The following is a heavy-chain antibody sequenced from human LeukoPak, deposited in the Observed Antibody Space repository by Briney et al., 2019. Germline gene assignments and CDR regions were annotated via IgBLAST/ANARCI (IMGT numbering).Heavy chain of an antibody. CDR1: GFTFSSYS. Sequence: GGSLRLSCAASGFTFSSYSMNWVRQAPGKGLEWVSSISSSSSYIYYADSVKGRFTISRDNAKNSLYLQVNSLRAEDTAVYYCARDPKRSIAMAGNTAFDIWGQGTMVTVSS. CDR2: ISSSSSYI. J-gene: IGHJ3*02. D-gene: IGHD6-19*01. CDR3: ARDPKRSIAMAGNTAFDI. V-gene: IGHV3-21*01.